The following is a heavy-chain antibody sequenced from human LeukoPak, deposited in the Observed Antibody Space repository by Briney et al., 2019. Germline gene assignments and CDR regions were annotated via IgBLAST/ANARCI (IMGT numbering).Heavy chain of an antibody. V-gene: IGHV4-59*08. D-gene: IGHD2-15*01. J-gene: IGHJ3*02. Sequence: PSETLSLTCTVFGDSLRGYYWSWIQEAPGKGLEWIAYIYDTDTTNYNPSLKSRVTISLDTSKNQVSLKLSSVTAADTAVYYCARGYCVDVTCYNAFKIWGQGTMVTVSS. CDR2: IYDTDTT. CDR3: ARGYCVDVTCYNAFKI. CDR1: GDSLRGYY.